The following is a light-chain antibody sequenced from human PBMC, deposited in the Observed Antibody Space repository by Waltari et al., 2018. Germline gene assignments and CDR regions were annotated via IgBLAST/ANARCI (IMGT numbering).Light chain of an antibody. Sequence: QSVLTQPPSVSGAPGQRVTISCTGNSSNIGAGYDVHWYQQLPGAAPKLLIFNDNNRPSGVPDRFPGSKSGTSASLAITGLQAEDEAYYSCQSYDSSLSGPYVVFGGGTKLTVL. J-gene: IGLJ2*01. CDR1: SSNIGAGYD. CDR2: NDN. CDR3: QSYDSSLSGPYVV. V-gene: IGLV1-40*01.